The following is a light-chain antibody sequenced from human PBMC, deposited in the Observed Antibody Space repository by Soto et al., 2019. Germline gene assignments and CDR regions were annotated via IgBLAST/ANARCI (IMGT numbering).Light chain of an antibody. CDR2: GAS. V-gene: IGKV3-20*01. CDR3: QQYGSSPHIT. J-gene: IGKJ4*01. Sequence: EIVLTQSPGTLSLSPGERATLSCRASQSVSSSYLAWYQQKPGQAPRLLIYGASSRATGIPDRFSGSGSGTDFTLTINRLEPEDFAVYYCQQYGSSPHITFGGGTKVEIK. CDR1: QSVSSSY.